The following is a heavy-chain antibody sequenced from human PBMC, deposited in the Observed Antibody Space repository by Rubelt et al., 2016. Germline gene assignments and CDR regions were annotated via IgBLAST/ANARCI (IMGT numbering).Heavy chain of an antibody. V-gene: IGHV4-34*01. J-gene: IGHJ5*02. CDR3: AGGGRYYGSGSYQRHNWFDP. Sequence: QVQLQQWGAGLLKPSETLSLTCAVYGGSFSGYYWSWIRQPPGKGLEWIGEINHSGSTNYNPSLKSRVTLSVDPSKNQFSLKLGSATAADTAVYYCAGGGRYYGSGSYQRHNWFDPWGQGTLVTVSS. D-gene: IGHD3-10*01. CDR1: GGSFSGYY. CDR2: INHSGST.